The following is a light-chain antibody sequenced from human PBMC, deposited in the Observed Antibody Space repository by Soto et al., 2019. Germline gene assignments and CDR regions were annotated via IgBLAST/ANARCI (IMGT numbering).Light chain of an antibody. CDR3: ASWDGSLNGWV. V-gene: IGLV1-44*01. Sequence: QSVLPQPPSASGTPGQRVTISCSGSSSNIGSDTVNWYQQLPGTAPKLLIYNNNQRPSGVPDRFSGSKSGTSASLAISGLQSEDEADYYCASWDGSLNGWVFGGGTKLTVL. CDR2: NNN. CDR1: SSNIGSDT. J-gene: IGLJ3*02.